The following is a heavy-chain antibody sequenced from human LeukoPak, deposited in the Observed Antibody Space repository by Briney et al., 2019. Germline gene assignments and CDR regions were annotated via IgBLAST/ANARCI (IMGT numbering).Heavy chain of an antibody. CDR1: GGSFSGYY. Sequence: PSETLSLTCAVYGGSFSGYYWSWIRQPPGKGLEWIGEINHSGSTNYNPSLKSRVTISVETSKNQFSLKLSSVTAADTAVYYCARGGGTFDPWGQGTLVTVSS. J-gene: IGHJ5*02. V-gene: IGHV4-34*01. CDR2: INHSGST. CDR3: ARGGGTFDP.